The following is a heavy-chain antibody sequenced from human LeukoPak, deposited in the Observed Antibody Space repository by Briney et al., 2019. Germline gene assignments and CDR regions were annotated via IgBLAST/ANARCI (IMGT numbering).Heavy chain of an antibody. D-gene: IGHD3-22*01. CDR2: IYSGGST. J-gene: IGHJ4*02. CDR3: ARIDSSGYNIDY. Sequence: GGSLRLSCAASGFTVSSNYMSWVRQAPGKGLEWVSVIYSGGSTYYADSVKGRFTISRDNSKNALYLRMNSLRAEDTAVYYCARIDSSGYNIDYWGQGTLVTVSS. V-gene: IGHV3-53*01. CDR1: GFTVSSNY.